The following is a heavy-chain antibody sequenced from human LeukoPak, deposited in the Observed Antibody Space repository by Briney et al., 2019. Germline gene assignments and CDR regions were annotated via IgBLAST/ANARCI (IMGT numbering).Heavy chain of an antibody. CDR1: GFTFSSYW. Sequence: PGGSLRLSCAASGFTFSSYWMNWARQAPGKGLEWVASINHNGNVNYYVDSVKGRFTISRDNAKNSLYLQMSNLRAEDTAVYYCARDPGDTAFDYWGQGTLVTVSS. D-gene: IGHD7-27*01. J-gene: IGHJ4*02. CDR3: ARDPGDTAFDY. V-gene: IGHV3-7*01. CDR2: INHNGNVN.